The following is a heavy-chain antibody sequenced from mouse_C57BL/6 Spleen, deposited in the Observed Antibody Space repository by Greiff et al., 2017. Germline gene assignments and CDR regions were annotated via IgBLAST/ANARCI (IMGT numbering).Heavy chain of an antibody. CDR1: GFTFSDYG. CDR2: ISNLAYSI. V-gene: IGHV5-15*01. J-gene: IGHJ4*01. Sequence: EVQRVESGGGLVQPGGSLKLSCAASGFTFSDYGMAWVRQAPRKGPEWVAFISNLAYSIYYADTVTGRFTLSRENAKNTRYLEMSSLRSEDTAMYYCARHYYGRSHYAMDYWGQGTSVTVSS. CDR3: ARHYYGRSHYAMDY. D-gene: IGHD1-1*01.